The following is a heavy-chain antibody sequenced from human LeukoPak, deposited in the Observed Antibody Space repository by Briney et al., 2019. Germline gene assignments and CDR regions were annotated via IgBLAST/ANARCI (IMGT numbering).Heavy chain of an antibody. CDR2: ISGSGGST. Sequence: GGSLRLSCAASGFTFSSYAMSWVRQAPGKGLEWVSAISGSGGSTYYADSVKGRFTIPRDNSKNTLYLQMNSLRAEDTAVYYCAKAGVRGVITGPLDYWGQGTLVTVSS. CDR1: GFTFSSYA. V-gene: IGHV3-23*01. D-gene: IGHD3-10*01. CDR3: AKAGVRGVITGPLDY. J-gene: IGHJ4*02.